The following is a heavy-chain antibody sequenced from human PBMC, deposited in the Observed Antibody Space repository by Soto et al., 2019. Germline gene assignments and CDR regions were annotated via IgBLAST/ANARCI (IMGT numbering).Heavy chain of an antibody. Sequence: VQLVQSGAEVKKPGASVNISCKASGYTFISYAIHWARQAPGQRLEWMGWINAGNGNTKYSQKFQGRVTITRDTSASTVYMELSSLRSEDTDTYFCARQGSYMIVAFGLWGKGTTVTVSS. CDR2: INAGNGNT. J-gene: IGHJ3*01. CDR3: ARQGSYMIVAFGL. CDR1: GYTFISYA. V-gene: IGHV1-3*01. D-gene: IGHD3-22*01.